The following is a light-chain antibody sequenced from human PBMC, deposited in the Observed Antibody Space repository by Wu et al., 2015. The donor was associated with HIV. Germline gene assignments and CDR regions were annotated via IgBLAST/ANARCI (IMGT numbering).Light chain of an antibody. CDR3: QQYNNWPQT. J-gene: IGKJ1*01. CDR1: QSVSNK. V-gene: IGKV3-15*01. CDR2: GAS. Sequence: EIVMTQSPATLSVSPGERATLSCRASQSVSNKLAWYQKKPGQVHRLLIYGASTRATGVPARFSGSGSGTEFTLTISSMQSEDLAVYYCQQYNNWPQTFGQGTKVEI.